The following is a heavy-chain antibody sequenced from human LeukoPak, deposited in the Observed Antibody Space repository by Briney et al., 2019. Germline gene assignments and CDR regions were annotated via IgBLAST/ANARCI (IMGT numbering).Heavy chain of an antibody. CDR3: TTGITIFGVVTARDY. V-gene: IGHV3-15*01. Sequence: GGSLRPSCAASGFTFSNAWMSWVRQAPGKGLEWVGRIKSKTDGGTTDYAAPVKGRFTISRDDSKNTLYLQMNSLKTEDTAVYYCTTGITIFGVVTARDYWGQGTLVTVSS. D-gene: IGHD3-3*01. CDR1: GFTFSNAW. J-gene: IGHJ4*02. CDR2: IKSKTDGGTT.